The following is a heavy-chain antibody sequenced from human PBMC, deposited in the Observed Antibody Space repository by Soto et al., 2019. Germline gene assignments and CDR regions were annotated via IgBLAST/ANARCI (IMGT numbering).Heavy chain of an antibody. V-gene: IGHV1-2*02. D-gene: IGHD3-3*01. CDR3: ARDRLRTIFGADTPYGMDV. Sequence: ASVKVSCKASGYTFTGYYMHWVRQAPGQGLEWMGWINPNSGGTNYAQKFQGRVTMTRDTSISTAYMELSRLRSDDTAVYYCARDRLRTIFGADTPYGMDVWGQGTTVTVSS. J-gene: IGHJ6*02. CDR2: INPNSGGT. CDR1: GYTFTGYY.